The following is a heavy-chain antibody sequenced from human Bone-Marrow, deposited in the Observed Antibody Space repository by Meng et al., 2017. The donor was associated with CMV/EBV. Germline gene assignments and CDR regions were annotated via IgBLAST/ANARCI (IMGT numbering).Heavy chain of an antibody. CDR3: ARDKQLARYYYYGMDV. J-gene: IGHJ6*02. D-gene: IGHD6-6*01. CDR1: GYTFTSYG. Sequence: ASVKVSCKASGYTFTSYGISWVRQAPGQGLEWMGWISAYNGNTNYAQKLQGRVTMTTDTSTSTAYMELRSLRSEDTAVYYCARDKQLARYYYYGMDVWGQGTTVTVSS. V-gene: IGHV1-18*01. CDR2: ISAYNGNT.